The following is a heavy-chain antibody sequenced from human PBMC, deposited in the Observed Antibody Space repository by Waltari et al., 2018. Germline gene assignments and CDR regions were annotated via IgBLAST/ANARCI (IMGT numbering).Heavy chain of an antibody. CDR2: IKQDGSEK. CDR1: VFTFSSYW. V-gene: IGHV3-7*01. J-gene: IGHJ4*02. Sequence: EVQLVESGGGLVQPGGSLRLSCAASVFTFSSYWMSWVRQAPGKGLEWVANIKQDGSEKYYVDSVKGRFTISRDNAKNSLYLQMNSLRAEDTAVYYCARGFGEYTDYWGQGTLVTVSS. CDR3: ARGFGEYTDY. D-gene: IGHD3-10*01.